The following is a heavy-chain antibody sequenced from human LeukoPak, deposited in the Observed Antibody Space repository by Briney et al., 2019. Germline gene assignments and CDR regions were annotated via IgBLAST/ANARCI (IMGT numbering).Heavy chain of an antibody. CDR1: GGTFSSYA. CDR3: ARDKSFSGSYSWFDP. V-gene: IGHV1-69*13. CDR2: IIPTFGTA. Sequence: ASVKVSCKASGGTFSSYAISWVRQAPGQGLEWMGGIIPTFGTANYAQKFQGRVTITADESTSTAYMELSSLRSEDTAVYYGARDKSFSGSYSWFDPWGQGTLVTVSS. J-gene: IGHJ5*02. D-gene: IGHD1-26*01.